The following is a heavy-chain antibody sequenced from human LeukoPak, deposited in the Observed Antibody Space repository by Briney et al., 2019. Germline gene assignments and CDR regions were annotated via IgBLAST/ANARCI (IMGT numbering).Heavy chain of an antibody. V-gene: IGHV1-2*02. CDR1: GYTFTGYY. CDR2: INPNSGGT. D-gene: IGHD5-18*01. Sequence: ASVKVSCKASGYTFTGYYMHWVRQAPGQGLEWMGWINPNSGGTNYAQKFQGRVTMTRDTSISTAYMELSRLRSDDTAVYYCARDIVGYSYGYGLWGQGTLVTVSS. CDR3: ARDIVGYSYGYGL. J-gene: IGHJ4*02.